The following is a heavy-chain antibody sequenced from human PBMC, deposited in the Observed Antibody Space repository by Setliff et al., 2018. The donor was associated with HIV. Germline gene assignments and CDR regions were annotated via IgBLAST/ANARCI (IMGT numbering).Heavy chain of an antibody. D-gene: IGHD5-12*01. J-gene: IGHJ4*02. V-gene: IGHV1-46*01. CDR3: ARDSGARWLQGHFDY. Sequence: ASVKVSCKASGYTFTNYYIHWVRQAPGQGLEWMGVINPSDGSTSYAQEFQGSVTMTEDTSTNTVYMEVSSLRSQDPAVTAVYYCARDSGARWLQGHFDYWGQGTLVTVSS. CDR2: INPSDGST. CDR1: GYTFTNYY.